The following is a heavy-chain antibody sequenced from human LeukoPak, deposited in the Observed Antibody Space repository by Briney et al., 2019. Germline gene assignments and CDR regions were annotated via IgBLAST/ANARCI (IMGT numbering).Heavy chain of an antibody. CDR1: GFTFSSYW. D-gene: IGHD6-13*01. CDR3: ARDVVSSWQINGLFDY. Sequence: PGGSLRLSCAASGFTFSSYWMSWVRQAPGKGLEWVANIKQDGSEKYYVDSVKGRFTISRDNAKNSLYLQMNSLRAEDTAVYYCARDVVSSWQINGLFDYWGQGTLVTVSS. V-gene: IGHV3-7*01. CDR2: IKQDGSEK. J-gene: IGHJ4*02.